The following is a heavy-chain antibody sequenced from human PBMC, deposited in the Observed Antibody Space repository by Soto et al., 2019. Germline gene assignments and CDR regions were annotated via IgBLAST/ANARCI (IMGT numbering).Heavy chain of an antibody. D-gene: IGHD1-1*01. V-gene: IGHV5-51*01. CDR2: IYPGDSDT. CDR3: ARLEWARGKAFDI. CDR1: GYSFTSYS. Sequence: GESLKLSCKASGYSFTSYSIGWVRQMPGKGLEWMGIIYPGDSDTRYSPSFQGQVTISADKSISTAYLQLNSLKASDTAMYYCARLEWARGKAFDIWGQGTMVTVSS. J-gene: IGHJ3*02.